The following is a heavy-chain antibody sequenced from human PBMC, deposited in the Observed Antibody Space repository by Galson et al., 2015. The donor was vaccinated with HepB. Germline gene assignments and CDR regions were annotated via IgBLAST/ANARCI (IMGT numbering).Heavy chain of an antibody. Sequence: SVKVSCKASGGTFSSYAISWVRQAPGQGLEWMGGIIPIFGTANYAQKFQGRVTITADESTSTAYMELSSLRSEDTAVYYCARDRGLTYYYDSSKYDAFDIWGQGTMVTVSS. J-gene: IGHJ3*02. V-gene: IGHV1-69*13. CDR1: GGTFSSYA. CDR2: IIPIFGTA. CDR3: ARDRGLTYYYDSSKYDAFDI. D-gene: IGHD3-22*01.